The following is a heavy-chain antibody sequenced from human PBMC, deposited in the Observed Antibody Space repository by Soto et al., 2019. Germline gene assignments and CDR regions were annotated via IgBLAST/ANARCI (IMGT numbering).Heavy chain of an antibody. D-gene: IGHD1-1*01. CDR3: GRVLAGNWNDDPSGGAFDL. Sequence: ASAKVSCKASGYTFTSDDSNWVRLATGQGLEWMGWMNPNSGNTGYAQKFQGRVSMTRNTSTSTAYMELSSLSSEDTAVYYCGRVLAGNWNDDPSGGAFDLWCQGTKVT. CDR2: MNPNSGNT. CDR1: GYTFTSDD. J-gene: IGHJ3*01. V-gene: IGHV1-8*01.